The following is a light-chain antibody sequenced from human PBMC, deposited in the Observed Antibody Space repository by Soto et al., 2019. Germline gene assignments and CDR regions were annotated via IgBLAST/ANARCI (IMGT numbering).Light chain of an antibody. CDR1: QSLLHTDGYNH. Sequence: DIVMTQSPLSLPVTPGEPASISCRSSQSLLHTDGYNHLDWFLQRPGQSPQLLIYLGSSRASGVPDRFSGSGSDTDFTLKISRVEAEYVGVYYCIQARQAPLTFSGGTKVDIK. J-gene: IGKJ4*01. CDR2: LGS. V-gene: IGKV2-28*01. CDR3: IQARQAPLT.